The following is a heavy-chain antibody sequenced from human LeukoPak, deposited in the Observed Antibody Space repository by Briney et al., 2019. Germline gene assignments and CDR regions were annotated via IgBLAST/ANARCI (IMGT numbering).Heavy chain of an antibody. J-gene: IGHJ4*02. CDR1: GGSISSYF. Sequence: SETLSLTCTVSGGSISSYFWSWIRQPPGKGLEWIGYIYYSGSTNYNPSLKSRVTISVDTSKNQFSLKLSSVTAADTAVYYCARYGSSSGWRFDSWGQGTLVTVSS. D-gene: IGHD6-19*01. CDR2: IYYSGST. V-gene: IGHV4-59*08. CDR3: ARYGSSSGWRFDS.